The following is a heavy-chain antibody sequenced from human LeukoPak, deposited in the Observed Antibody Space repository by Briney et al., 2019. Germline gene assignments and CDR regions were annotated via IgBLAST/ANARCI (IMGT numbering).Heavy chain of an antibody. Sequence: GGSLRLSCAASGFTFSNYAMSWVRQAPGKGLEWVSTIRSSGGVTNYADAVRGRFTISRDNSKNTLFLQMNSLRAEDTAIYYCAKVTSAVSASGTEDYWGQGTLVAVSS. CDR3: AKVTSAVSASGTEDY. CDR2: IRSSGGVT. V-gene: IGHV3-23*01. J-gene: IGHJ4*02. CDR1: GFTFSNYA. D-gene: IGHD2-8*02.